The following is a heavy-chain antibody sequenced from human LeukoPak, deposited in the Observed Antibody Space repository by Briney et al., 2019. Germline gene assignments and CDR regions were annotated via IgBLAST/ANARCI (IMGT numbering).Heavy chain of an antibody. V-gene: IGHV1-8*03. Sequence: ASVKVSCKASGYTFTSYDINWVRQATGQGLEWMGWMNPNSGNTGYAQKFQGRVTITRNTSISTAYMELSSLRSEDTAVYYCARSPRKGIAAAGAFDIWGQGTMVTVSS. D-gene: IGHD6-13*01. CDR2: MNPNSGNT. CDR3: ARSPRKGIAAAGAFDI. J-gene: IGHJ3*02. CDR1: GYTFTSYD.